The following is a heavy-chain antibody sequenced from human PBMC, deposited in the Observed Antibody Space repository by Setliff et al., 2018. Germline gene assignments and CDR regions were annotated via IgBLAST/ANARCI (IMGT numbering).Heavy chain of an antibody. V-gene: IGHV1-18*01. J-gene: IGHJ4*02. Sequence: ASVKVSCKASGYTFTSYGISWVRQAPGQGLEWMGWISTYNGDTGEDRVTMTRDTSISTAYMELSRLRSDDTAVYYCARDRQGFGESPGDYWGQGTLVTVSS. D-gene: IGHD3-10*01. CDR2: ISTYNGDT. CDR3: ARDRQGFGESPGDY. CDR1: GYTFTSYG.